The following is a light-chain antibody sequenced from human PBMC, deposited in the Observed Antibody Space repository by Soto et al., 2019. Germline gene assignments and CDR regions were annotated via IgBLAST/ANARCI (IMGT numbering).Light chain of an antibody. Sequence: QSVLTQPPSASGSPGQSVTISCTGTSSDVGGYNYVCWYQQYPGKAPKLIISEVYKRPSGVPDRFSGSKSGNTASLTVSGLQAEDEADYYCSSYSGTNNVIFGGGTKVTVL. J-gene: IGLJ2*01. CDR3: SSYSGTNNVI. V-gene: IGLV2-8*01. CDR1: SSDVGGYNY. CDR2: EVY.